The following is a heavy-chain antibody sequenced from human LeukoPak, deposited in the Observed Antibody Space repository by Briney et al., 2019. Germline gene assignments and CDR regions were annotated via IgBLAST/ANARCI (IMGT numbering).Heavy chain of an antibody. D-gene: IGHD6-19*01. J-gene: IGHJ4*02. Sequence: QPGGSLRLSCAASGFTFSNYAMNWVRQAPGKGLEWVSAISGSGAATFNADSVKGRFTISRDNSKNTLHLQMNSLRAEDTAVYYCAKDLSSGWYPYYFDFWGRGTLVTVSS. V-gene: IGHV3-23*01. CDR1: GFTFSNYA. CDR3: AKDLSSGWYPYYFDF. CDR2: ISGSGAAT.